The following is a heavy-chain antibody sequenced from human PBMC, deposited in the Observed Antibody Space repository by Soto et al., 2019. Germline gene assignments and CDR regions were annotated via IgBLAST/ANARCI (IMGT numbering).Heavy chain of an antibody. CDR2: MNPNSGNT. CDR3: ASDITAYWSFDL. J-gene: IGHJ2*01. D-gene: IGHD3-3*01. Sequence: QVQLLQSGAEVKKPGASVKVSCKASGYTFTSYDVNWLRQATGQGLEWMGWMNPNSGNTGYAQKFQDRVTMTMNTSASTAYMELSSLRSEDTAVYYHASDITAYWSFDLWGRGTLVTVSS. CDR1: GYTFTSYD. V-gene: IGHV1-8*01.